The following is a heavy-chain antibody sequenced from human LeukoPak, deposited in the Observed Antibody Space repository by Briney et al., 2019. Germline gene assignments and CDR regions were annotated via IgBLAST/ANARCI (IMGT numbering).Heavy chain of an antibody. J-gene: IGHJ3*02. CDR2: IYYSGST. Sequence: SETLSLTCTVSGGSISSYYWSWIRQPPGKGLEWIGYIYYSGSTNYNPSLRSRVTISVDTSKNQFSEKLSSVSAADTAMYYCARQSSSWFDDAFDIWGQGTMVTVSS. CDR3: ARQSSSWFDDAFDI. D-gene: IGHD6-13*01. CDR1: GGSISSYY. V-gene: IGHV4-59*08.